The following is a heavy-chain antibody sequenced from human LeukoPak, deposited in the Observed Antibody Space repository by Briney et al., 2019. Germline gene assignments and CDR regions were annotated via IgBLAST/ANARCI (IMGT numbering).Heavy chain of an antibody. Sequence: HPGGSLRLSCAASGFTVSSNYMNWVRQAPGKGLEWVSVIYSGGSTFYADSVEGRFTISRDNSNNTLYLQMNSLRAEDTAMYYCAREYYDNSGGEDAFDIWGPGTMVTVSS. CDR1: GFTVSSNY. CDR3: AREYYDNSGGEDAFDI. D-gene: IGHD3-22*01. J-gene: IGHJ3*02. CDR2: IYSGGST. V-gene: IGHV3-53*01.